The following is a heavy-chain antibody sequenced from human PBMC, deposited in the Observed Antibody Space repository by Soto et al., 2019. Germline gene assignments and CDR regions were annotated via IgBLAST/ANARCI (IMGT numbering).Heavy chain of an antibody. CDR1: GGSISSGGYY. Sequence: PSETLSLTCTVSGGSISSGGYYWSWIRQHPGKGLEWIGYIYYSGSTYYNPSLKSRVTISVDTSKNQFSLKLSSVTAADTAVYYCARFSRVVITGKNWFDPWGQGTLVTVSS. D-gene: IGHD3-22*01. CDR3: ARFSRVVITGKNWFDP. J-gene: IGHJ5*02. CDR2: IYYSGST. V-gene: IGHV4-31*03.